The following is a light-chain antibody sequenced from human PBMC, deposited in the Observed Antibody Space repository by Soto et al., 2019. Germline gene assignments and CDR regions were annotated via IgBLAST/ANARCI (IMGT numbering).Light chain of an antibody. J-gene: IGKJ1*01. CDR1: QGISTY. CDR3: QHSTTWT. Sequence: DIQMTQSPSSLSASVGDRVTITCRASQGISTYLNWYQQKPGKAPKLLIYAASSLQSGVPSRFSGCGSETDFTLTINSLQPEDFATYSCQHSTTWTFGQGTKVAIK. V-gene: IGKV1-39*01. CDR2: AAS.